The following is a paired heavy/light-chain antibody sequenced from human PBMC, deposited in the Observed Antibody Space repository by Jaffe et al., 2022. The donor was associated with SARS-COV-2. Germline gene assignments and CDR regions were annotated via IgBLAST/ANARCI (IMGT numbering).Light chain of an antibody. CDR3: QQYNNWPRT. CDR1: QSVSTN. V-gene: IGKV3D-15*01. Sequence: EIVMTQSPATLSVFPGERAILSCRASQSVSTNLAWYQQKPGQAPRLLFYGVSTRATGIPARFTGSGSGTEFTLTINGLQSDDFALYYCQQYNNWPRTFGPGTRVDMK. J-gene: IGKJ3*01. CDR2: GVS.
Heavy chain of an antibody. D-gene: IGHD1-1*01. J-gene: IGHJ4*02. Sequence: EVQLVESGGGLVQPGGSLRLSCAASGFSLSNYWMSWVRQAPGKGLEWVANIKVDGSERYYVDSVNGRFTISRDNAKNSLFLQMNSLRVEDTAVYFCARDIVTGAAWDFDYRGQGTPVTVSS. CDR2: IKVDGSER. V-gene: IGHV3-7*01. CDR3: ARDIVTGAAWDFDY. CDR1: GFSLSNYW.